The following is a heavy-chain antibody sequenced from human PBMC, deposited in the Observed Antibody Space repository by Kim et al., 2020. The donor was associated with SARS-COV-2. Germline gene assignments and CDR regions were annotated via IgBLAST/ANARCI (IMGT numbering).Heavy chain of an antibody. CDR2: IYYSGTT. V-gene: IGHV4-31*03. J-gene: IGHJ6*02. CDR1: GDSIRNNYYY. CDR3: VRDGSPMVPPNGMDV. Sequence: SETLSLTCTVSGDSIRNNYYYWSWIRQHPGKGLEWIGYIYYSGTTYYNPSLKSRVIVSLDTSKNQFSLNLSSVTAADTAVYYCVRDGSPMVPPNGMDVWGQGTTVTVSS. D-gene: IGHD3-10*01.